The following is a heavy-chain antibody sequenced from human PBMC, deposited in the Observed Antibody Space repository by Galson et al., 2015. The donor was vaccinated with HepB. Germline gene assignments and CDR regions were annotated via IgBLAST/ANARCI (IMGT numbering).Heavy chain of an antibody. D-gene: IGHD1-26*01. Sequence: SVKVSCKVSEYTLTELSMHWVRQAPGKGLEWMGGFDPEDGETIYAQEFQGRVTMTEDTSTDTAYMELSSLRSEDTAVYYCATDRGNSGSYHYYYGMDVWGQGTTVTVSS. J-gene: IGHJ6*02. CDR3: ATDRGNSGSYHYYYGMDV. CDR2: FDPEDGET. CDR1: EYTLTELS. V-gene: IGHV1-24*01.